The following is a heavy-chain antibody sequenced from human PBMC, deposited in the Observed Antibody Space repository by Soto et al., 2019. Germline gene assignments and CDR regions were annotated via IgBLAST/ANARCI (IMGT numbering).Heavy chain of an antibody. CDR3: ARDRLAFDYYDSSGYSFDY. J-gene: IGHJ4*02. Sequence: GASVKVSCKASGGTFSSYAISWVLQAPGQGLEWMGGIIPIFGTANYAQKFQGRVTITADESTSTAYMELSSLRSDDTAVYYCARDRLAFDYYDSSGYSFDYWGQGTLVTASS. V-gene: IGHV1-69*13. CDR2: IIPIFGTA. CDR1: GGTFSSYA. D-gene: IGHD3-22*01.